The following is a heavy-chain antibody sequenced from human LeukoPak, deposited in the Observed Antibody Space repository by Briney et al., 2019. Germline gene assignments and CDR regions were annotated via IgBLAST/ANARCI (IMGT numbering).Heavy chain of an antibody. V-gene: IGHV3-30*02. D-gene: IGHD2-2*02. CDR2: IRYDGSNK. CDR3: AKDRVVPAAIPDY. CDR1: GFTFSSYG. J-gene: IGHJ4*02. Sequence: GGSLRLSCAAFGFTFSSYGMHWVRQAPGKGLEWVAFIRYDGSNKYYADSVKGRFTISRDNSKNTLYLQMNSLRAEDTAVYYCAKDRVVPAAIPDYWGQGTLVTVSS.